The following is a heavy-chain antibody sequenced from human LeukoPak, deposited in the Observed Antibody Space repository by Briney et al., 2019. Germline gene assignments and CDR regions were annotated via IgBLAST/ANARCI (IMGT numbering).Heavy chain of an antibody. J-gene: IGHJ4*02. CDR3: ARGGGSYYDFDY. CDR1: GGSISSGGYY. CDR2: IYYSGST. V-gene: IGHV4-31*03. Sequence: SETLSLTCTVSGGSISSGGYYWSWIRQHPGKGLEWIGYIYYSGSTYYNPSLKSRVTISVDTSKNQFSLKLSSVTAADTAVYYCARGGGSYYDFDYWGQGTLVTVSS. D-gene: IGHD1-26*01.